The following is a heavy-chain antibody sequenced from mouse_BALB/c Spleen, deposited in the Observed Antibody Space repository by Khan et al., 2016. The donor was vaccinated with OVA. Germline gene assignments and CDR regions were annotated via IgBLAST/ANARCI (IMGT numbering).Heavy chain of an antibody. CDR2: IDPFNGGT. CDR1: GYSFTSYY. Sequence: VQLQQSGPDLMKPGASVNISCKASGYSFTSYYIHWVKQSHGKSLEWIGYIDPFNGGTDYIQKFKGKATLTVDKSSNTAYMHLSSLTSEDSAVYYCARGTFDYWGQGTLVTVST. V-gene: IGHV1S135*01. CDR3: ARGTFDY. J-gene: IGHJ3*01. D-gene: IGHD3-3*01.